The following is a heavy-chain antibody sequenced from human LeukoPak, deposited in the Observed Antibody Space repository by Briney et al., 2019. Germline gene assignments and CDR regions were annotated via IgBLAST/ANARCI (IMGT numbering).Heavy chain of an antibody. J-gene: IGHJ4*02. Sequence: SETLSLTRSVSGGSISNSSYYWGWIRQPPGKGLEWIGTIYYSGSTYHNPSLKSRVIISVDTSKNQFSLKLSSVTAADTAVYYCARQRSKYYYENYWGQGTLVTVSS. CDR3: ARQRSKYYYENY. CDR1: GGSISNSSYY. V-gene: IGHV4-39*01. D-gene: IGHD3-22*01. CDR2: IYYSGST.